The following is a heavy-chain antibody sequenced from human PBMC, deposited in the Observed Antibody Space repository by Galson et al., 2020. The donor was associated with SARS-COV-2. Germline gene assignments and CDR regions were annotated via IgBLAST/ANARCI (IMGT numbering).Heavy chain of an antibody. D-gene: IGHD2-15*01. Sequence: AGTLRLTCAASGFTFSTYTMNWVRQAPGKGLEWVSSITTFSTYINYADPEKGRFTIFRDNANNSLYLQMDSLRAGDTAVYFCASTGTPHYYYSSDLDVWGQGTTVTVSS. CDR3: ASTGTPHYYYSSDLDV. CDR2: ITTFSTYI. J-gene: IGHJ6*02. CDR1: GFTFSTYT. V-gene: IGHV3-21*01.